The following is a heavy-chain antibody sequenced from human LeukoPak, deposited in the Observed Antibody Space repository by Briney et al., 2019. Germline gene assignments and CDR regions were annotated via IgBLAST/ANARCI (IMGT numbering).Heavy chain of an antibody. Sequence: SVKVSCKASGGTFTSYAISWVRQAPGQGLEWMGGIIPIFGTANYAQKFQGRVTITSDKSTSTAYMELSSLRAEDTAVYYCATHLDNYYGSGSYYTVPMDVWGKGTTVTVSS. CDR3: ATHLDNYYGSGSYYTVPMDV. V-gene: IGHV1-69*06. J-gene: IGHJ6*03. CDR1: GGTFTSYA. D-gene: IGHD3-10*01. CDR2: IIPIFGTA.